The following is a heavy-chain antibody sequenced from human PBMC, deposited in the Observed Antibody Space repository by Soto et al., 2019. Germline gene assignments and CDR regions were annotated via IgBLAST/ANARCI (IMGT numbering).Heavy chain of an antibody. J-gene: IGHJ5*02. Sequence: SGPTLVNPTQTLTLTCTFSGFPLSTSGMCVSWIRQPPGKALEWLALIDWADDKYYSTSLKTRLTISKDTSKNQVVLTMTNMDPVDTATYYCARMAVTAAASGWFDPWGQGTLVTVSS. CDR3: ARMAVTAAASGWFDP. CDR2: IDWADDK. D-gene: IGHD6-25*01. V-gene: IGHV2-70*01. CDR1: GFPLSTSGMC.